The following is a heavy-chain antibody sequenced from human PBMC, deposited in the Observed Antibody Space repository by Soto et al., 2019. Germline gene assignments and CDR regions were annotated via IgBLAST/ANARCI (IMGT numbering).Heavy chain of an antibody. V-gene: IGHV4-39*01. CDR2: IYYSGST. J-gene: IGHJ3*02. CDR1: GGSISSSSYY. CDR3: ARQGWTHYAFDI. Sequence: PSETLSLTCTVSGGSISSSSYYWGWIRQPPGKGLEWIGSIYYSGSTYYNPSLKSRVTISVDTSKNQFSLKLSSVTAADTSVYYCARQGWTHYAFDIWGQGTMVTVSS. D-gene: IGHD2-15*01.